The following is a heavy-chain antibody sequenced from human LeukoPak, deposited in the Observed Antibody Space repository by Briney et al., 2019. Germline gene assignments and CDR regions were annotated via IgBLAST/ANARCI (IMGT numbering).Heavy chain of an antibody. CDR2: INHSGST. CDR1: GGSISSSSYY. V-gene: IGHV4-39*07. J-gene: IGHJ5*02. CDR3: AGETDYGGNSFDP. Sequence: SETLSLTCTVSGGSISSSSYYWGWIRQPPGEGLEWIGEINHSGSTNYNPSLKSRVTISVDTSKNQFSLKLSSVTAADTAVYYCAGETDYGGNSFDPWGQGTLVTVSS. D-gene: IGHD4-23*01.